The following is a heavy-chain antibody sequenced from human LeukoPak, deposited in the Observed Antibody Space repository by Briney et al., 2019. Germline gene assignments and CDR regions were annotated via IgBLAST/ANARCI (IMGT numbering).Heavy chain of an antibody. Sequence: GGSLRLSCAASGFTFSSHVISWVRQTPGKGLEWGSAISTSSGRTYYADSVKGRFSISRDNSKNTLYLQMNSLRAEDTAVYYCTTDPAFSTVTDYWGQGTLVTVSS. CDR1: GFTFSSHV. V-gene: IGHV3-23*01. CDR3: TTDPAFSTVTDY. CDR2: ISTSSGRT. D-gene: IGHD4-11*01. J-gene: IGHJ4*02.